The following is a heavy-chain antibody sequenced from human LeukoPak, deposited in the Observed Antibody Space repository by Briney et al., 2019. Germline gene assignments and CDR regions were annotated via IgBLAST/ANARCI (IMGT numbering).Heavy chain of an antibody. J-gene: IGHJ4*02. CDR1: GYTFTSYG. Sequence: ASVKVSCKASGYTFTSYGISWVRQGPGQGLEWMGWIRVYNGDTNYAQKLQGRVTMTTDTSTSTAYMELRSLRSDDTAVYYCATGYCSSTNCRIDYWGQGTLVSVSS. D-gene: IGHD2-2*03. V-gene: IGHV1-18*01. CDR2: IRVYNGDT. CDR3: ATGYCSSTNCRIDY.